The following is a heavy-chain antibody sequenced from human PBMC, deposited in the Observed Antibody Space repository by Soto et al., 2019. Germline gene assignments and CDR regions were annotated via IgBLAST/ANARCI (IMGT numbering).Heavy chain of an antibody. CDR3: ARDRIVATSLGYYDGMDV. V-gene: IGHV3-33*01. J-gene: IGHJ6*02. Sequence: GGSLRLSCAASGFTFSSYGMHWVRQAPGKGLEWVAVIWYDGSNKYYADSVKGRFTISRDNSKNTLYLQMNSLRAEDTAVYYCARDRIVATSLGYYDGMDVWGQGXTVTVSS. CDR2: IWYDGSNK. D-gene: IGHD5-12*01. CDR1: GFTFSSYG.